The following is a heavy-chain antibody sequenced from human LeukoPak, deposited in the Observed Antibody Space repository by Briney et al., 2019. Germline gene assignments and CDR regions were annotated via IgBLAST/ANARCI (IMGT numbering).Heavy chain of an antibody. CDR2: INHSGST. CDR3: ARGVTSSGWSTDFDY. Sequence: TSETLSLTCAVYGGSFSGYYWSWIRQPPGKGLEWIGEINHSGSTNYNPSLKSRVTISVDTSKNQFSLKLSSVTAADTAVYYCARGVTSSGWSTDFDYWGQGTLVTVSS. CDR1: GGSFSGYY. J-gene: IGHJ4*02. V-gene: IGHV4-34*01. D-gene: IGHD6-19*01.